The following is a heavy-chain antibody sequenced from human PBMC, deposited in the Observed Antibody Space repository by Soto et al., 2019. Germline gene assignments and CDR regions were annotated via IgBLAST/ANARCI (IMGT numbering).Heavy chain of an antibody. CDR3: AMAKSSGYRAGFGYYGMDV. Sequence: GGSLRLSCAASGFTFSSYSMNWVRQAPGKGLEWVSYISSSSSTIYYADSVKGRFTISRDNAKNSLYLQMNSLRDEDTAVYYCAMAKSSGYRAGFGYYGMDVWGQGTTVTVSS. V-gene: IGHV3-48*02. CDR2: ISSSSSTI. D-gene: IGHD3-22*01. CDR1: GFTFSSYS. J-gene: IGHJ6*02.